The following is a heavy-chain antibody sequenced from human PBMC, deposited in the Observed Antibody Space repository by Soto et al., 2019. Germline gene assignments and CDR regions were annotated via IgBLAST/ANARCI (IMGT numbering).Heavy chain of an antibody. D-gene: IGHD6-6*01. CDR2: ISPSGTT. V-gene: IGHV4-34*01. Sequence: SETLSLTCSLYSGSLSGYYWSWIRQPPGKGLEWIGEISPSGTTNYSPSLKSRVSISVDTSKNQFSLNLTSLTAADTAVYYCARAPKVSGSAQTRPGFWGQGSLVTVS. CDR3: ARAPKVSGSAQTRPGF. CDR1: SGSLSGYY. J-gene: IGHJ4*02.